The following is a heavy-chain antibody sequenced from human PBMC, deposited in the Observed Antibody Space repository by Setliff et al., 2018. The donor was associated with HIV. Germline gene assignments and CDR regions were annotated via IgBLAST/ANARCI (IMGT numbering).Heavy chain of an antibody. V-gene: IGHV4-59*11. D-gene: IGHD3-22*01. CDR2: IYHSGRT. J-gene: IGHJ5*01. Sequence: SETLSLTCTVSGGSISSLYWTWIRQAPGKGLEWIGYIYHSGRTNYNPSLKSRVTISLETSKNQFSLKLRSVTAADTAVYYCAREGGYYDSSGYPVGWFDSWGQGTLVTVSS. CDR1: GGSISSLY. CDR3: AREGGYYDSSGYPVGWFDS.